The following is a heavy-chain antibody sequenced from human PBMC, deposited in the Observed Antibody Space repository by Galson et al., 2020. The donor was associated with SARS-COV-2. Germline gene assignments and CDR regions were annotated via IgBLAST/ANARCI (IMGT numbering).Heavy chain of an antibody. CDR1: EFPFSAYS. D-gene: IGHD2-15*01. Sequence: KIGESLKISCEVSEFPFSAYSMNWVRQAPGKGLEWVSSMSNSGSYIYYADSVRGRFTISRDNTKNSLFLQMNSLRTEDTGVYYCVTDVVSGDGGGNHFDHWGQGTMVNVSS. CDR2: MSNSGSYI. CDR3: VTDVVSGDGGGNHFDH. V-gene: IGHV3-21*01. J-gene: IGHJ4*02.